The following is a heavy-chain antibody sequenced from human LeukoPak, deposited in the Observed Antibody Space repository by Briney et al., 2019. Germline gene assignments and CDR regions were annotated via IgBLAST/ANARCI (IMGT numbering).Heavy chain of an antibody. J-gene: IGHJ6*03. CDR1: GYTFTSYG. CDR2: ISAYNGNT. D-gene: IGHD4-17*01. CDR3: ARGLTTVTTIEDPNYYYYMDV. V-gene: IGHV1-18*01. Sequence: ASVKVSCKASGYTFTSYGISWVRQAPGQGLEWMGWISAYNGNTNYAQKLQGRVTMTTDTSTSTAYMELRSLRSDDTAVYYCARGLTTVTTIEDPNYYYYMDVWGKGTTVTVSS.